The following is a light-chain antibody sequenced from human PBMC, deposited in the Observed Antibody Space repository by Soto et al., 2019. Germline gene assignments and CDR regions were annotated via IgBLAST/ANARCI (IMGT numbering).Light chain of an antibody. V-gene: IGKV3-20*01. CDR3: QKYGSSS. J-gene: IGKJ1*01. Sequence: EIVLTQSPGTLSLSPGERATLSCRASQSVSSSYLAWYQQKPGQAPRLLIYGATSRATGIPDRFSGSGSGTDFTLTISRLEPEVFAVYYCQKYGSSSFGQGTKVEIK. CDR1: QSVSSSY. CDR2: GAT.